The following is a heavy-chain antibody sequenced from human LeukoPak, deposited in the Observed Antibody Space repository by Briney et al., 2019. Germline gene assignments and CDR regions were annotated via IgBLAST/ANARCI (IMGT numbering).Heavy chain of an antibody. CDR2: IYYSGST. J-gene: IGHJ6*02. CDR3: AKLNTMLRGVSYSYYGMDV. V-gene: IGHV4-30-4*01. D-gene: IGHD3-10*01. Sequence: SETLSLTCTVSGGSISSGDYYWSWIRQPPGKGLEWIGYIYYSGSTYYNPSLKSRVTISVDTSKNQFSLNLSSVTAADTAVYYCAKLNTMLRGVSYSYYGMDVWGQGTTVTVSS. CDR1: GGSISSGDYY.